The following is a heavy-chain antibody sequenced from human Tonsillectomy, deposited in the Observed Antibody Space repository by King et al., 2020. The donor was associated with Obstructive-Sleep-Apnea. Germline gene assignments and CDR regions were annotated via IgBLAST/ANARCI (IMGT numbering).Heavy chain of an antibody. V-gene: IGHV4-34*01. CDR2: ISHSGSA. Sequence: VQLQQWGAGLLKPSETLSLTCAVYGGSFSGYSWSWIRQPPGKGLEWIGDISHSGSANYNPSLKSLVTISMDTSKNQFSLMLTSVTAADTAVYYCARRSDSWGQGTLVTVSS. CDR1: GGSFSGYS. CDR3: ARRSDS. J-gene: IGHJ4*02.